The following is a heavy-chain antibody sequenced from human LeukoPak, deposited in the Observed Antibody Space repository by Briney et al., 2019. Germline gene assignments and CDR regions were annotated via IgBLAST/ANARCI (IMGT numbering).Heavy chain of an antibody. Sequence: GGPLRLSCAASGFTFSDYYMDWGRQAPGKRLEWVGRIRDKPNSYTTEYAASVEGRFTISRDDSKNSVYLQMNSLKTEDTAVYYCARGNAGGDYWGRGTLVTVSS. CDR3: ARGNAGGDY. J-gene: IGHJ4*02. CDR1: GFTFSDYY. D-gene: IGHD1-1*01. CDR2: IRDKPNSYTT. V-gene: IGHV3-72*01.